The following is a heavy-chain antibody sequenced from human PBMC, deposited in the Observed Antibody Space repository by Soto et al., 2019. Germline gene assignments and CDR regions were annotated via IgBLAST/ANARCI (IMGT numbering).Heavy chain of an antibody. J-gene: IGHJ5*02. CDR1: GYTFTSYY. Sequence: QVQLVQSGAEVKKPGASVKVSCTASGYTFTSYYMHLVRQAPGQGLEWMGIINPSGGSTSYAQKFQGRVTMTRDTSTSTVYMELSSLRSEDTAVYYCAREGGGNNWFDPWGQGTLFTFAS. V-gene: IGHV1-46*01. CDR3: AREGGGNNWFDP. CDR2: INPSGGST. D-gene: IGHD1-26*01.